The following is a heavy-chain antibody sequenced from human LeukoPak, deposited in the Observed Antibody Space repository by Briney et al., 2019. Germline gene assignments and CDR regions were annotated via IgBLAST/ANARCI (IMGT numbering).Heavy chain of an antibody. CDR1: GFTFSSYA. V-gene: IGHV3-23*01. J-gene: IGHJ4*02. Sequence: GGSLRLPCAASGFTFSSYAMSWVRQAPGKGLEWVSAISSSGGSTYYADSVKGRFTISRDNSKNTLYLQMNSLRAEDTAVYYCAKLYSSSYGFDYWGQGTLVTVSS. CDR3: AKLYSSSYGFDY. CDR2: ISSSGGST. D-gene: IGHD6-6*01.